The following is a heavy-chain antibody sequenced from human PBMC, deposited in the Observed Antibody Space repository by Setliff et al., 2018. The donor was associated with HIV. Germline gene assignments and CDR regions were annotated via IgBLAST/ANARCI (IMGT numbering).Heavy chain of an antibody. CDR3: ARRQAEDYGSGRFDC. D-gene: IGHD3-10*01. Sequence: SLTCIVSGDSVSNDTYYWDWIRQSPGKGLEWIGSIYSRGNTYYTSSLKRRVTISIHTSRNQFSLKLNSVTAADSAVYYCARRQAEDYGSGRFDCWGHGMLVTVSS. CDR2: IYSRGNT. J-gene: IGHJ4*01. CDR1: GDSVSNDTYY. V-gene: IGHV4-39*07.